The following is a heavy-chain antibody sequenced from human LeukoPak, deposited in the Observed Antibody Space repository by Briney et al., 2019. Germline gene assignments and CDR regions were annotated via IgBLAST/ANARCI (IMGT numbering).Heavy chain of an antibody. CDR2: IYTSGST. CDR3: ARAGIAAAATRWFDP. V-gene: IGHV4-4*07. D-gene: IGHD6-13*01. J-gene: IGHJ5*02. Sequence: PSETLSLTCTVSGGSIRSYYWSWIRQPAGKGLEWIGRIYTSGSTNYNPSLKSRVTMSVDTSKNQFSLKLSSVTAADTAVYYCARAGIAAAATRWFDPWGQGTLVTVSS. CDR1: GGSIRSYY.